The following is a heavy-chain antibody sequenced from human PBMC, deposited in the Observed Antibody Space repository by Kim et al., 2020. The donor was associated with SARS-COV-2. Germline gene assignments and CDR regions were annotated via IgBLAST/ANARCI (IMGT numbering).Heavy chain of an antibody. CDR2: ISSAGNT. V-gene: IGHV3-53*01. CDR3: SGGLAVGSFEH. CDR1: GFNVRSNY. D-gene: IGHD6-19*01. J-gene: IGHJ4*02. Sequence: GGSLRLSCTASGFNVRSNYMTWVRQSPGKGLEWVSVISSAGNTYDSDYVKGRFTISRDDSKTSGYLQMNSLRPEATAADFCSGGLAVGSFEHWGQGPLGT.